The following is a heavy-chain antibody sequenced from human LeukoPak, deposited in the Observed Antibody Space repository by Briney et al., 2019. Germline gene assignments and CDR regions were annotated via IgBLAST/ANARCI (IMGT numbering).Heavy chain of an antibody. CDR2: ISSNGGST. Sequence: GSLRLSCAASGFTFSSYAMHWVRQAPGKGLEYVSAISSNGGSTYYANSVKGRFTISRDNSKNTLYLQMGSLRAEDMAVYYCARDRGAYCGGDCYSYYYYYYMDVWGKGTTVTVSS. D-gene: IGHD2-21*01. J-gene: IGHJ6*03. CDR3: ARDRGAYCGGDCYSYYYYYYMDV. CDR1: GFTFSSYA. V-gene: IGHV3-64*01.